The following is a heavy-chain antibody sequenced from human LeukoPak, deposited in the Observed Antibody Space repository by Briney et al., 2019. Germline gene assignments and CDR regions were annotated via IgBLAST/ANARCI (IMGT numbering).Heavy chain of an antibody. CDR1: GGSITGDSIY. J-gene: IGHJ4*02. CDR3: ARARDGLNAFDY. D-gene: IGHD5-24*01. CDR2: VYTTGST. V-gene: IGHV4-61*02. Sequence: SQTLSLTCTVSGGSITGDSIYWSWIRQPAGKGLEWIGRVYTTGSTSYNPSLKSRVTVSVDTSNNYFSLNLNSVTSADTAVYYCARARDGLNAFDYWGQGTLVTVSS.